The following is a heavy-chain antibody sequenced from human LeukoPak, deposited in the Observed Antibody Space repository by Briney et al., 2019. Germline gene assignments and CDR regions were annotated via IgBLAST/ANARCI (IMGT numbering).Heavy chain of an antibody. CDR3: ARPRDRFGRDAFDI. CDR1: GFTFSSYS. J-gene: IGHJ3*02. V-gene: IGHV3-21*01. D-gene: IGHD3-10*01. CDR2: ISSSSSYI. Sequence: PGGSLRLSCAASGFTFSSYSMNWVRQAPGKGLEWVSSISSSSSYIYYADSVKGRFTISRDNAKNSLYLQMNSLRAEDTAVYYCARPRDRFGRDAFDIWGQGTMVTVSS.